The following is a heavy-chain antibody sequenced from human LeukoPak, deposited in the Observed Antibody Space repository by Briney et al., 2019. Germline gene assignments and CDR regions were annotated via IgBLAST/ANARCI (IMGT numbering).Heavy chain of an antibody. CDR1: GFTFSSYS. Sequence: GGSLRLSCAASGFTFSSYSMNWVRQATGKGLEWVSSISSSSSYIYYADSVKGRFTISRDNAKNSLYLQMNSLRDEDTAVYYCARDARRDGYNPFDYWGQGTLVTVSS. J-gene: IGHJ4*02. V-gene: IGHV3-21*01. CDR2: ISSSSSYI. D-gene: IGHD5-24*01. CDR3: ARDARRDGYNPFDY.